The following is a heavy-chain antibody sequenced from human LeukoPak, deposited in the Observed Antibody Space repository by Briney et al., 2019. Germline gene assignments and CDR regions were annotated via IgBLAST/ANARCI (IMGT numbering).Heavy chain of an antibody. Sequence: GGSLRLSCAASGFTFSDYYMSWIRQAPGKGLEWVSYISSSGSTIYYADSVKGRFTISRDNAKNSLYLQMNSLRAEDTAVYYCARVELVYYYYYGMDVWGQGTTVTVSS. CDR2: ISSSGSTI. V-gene: IGHV3-11*04. D-gene: IGHD1-1*01. CDR3: ARVELVYYYYYGMDV. J-gene: IGHJ6*02. CDR1: GFTFSDYY.